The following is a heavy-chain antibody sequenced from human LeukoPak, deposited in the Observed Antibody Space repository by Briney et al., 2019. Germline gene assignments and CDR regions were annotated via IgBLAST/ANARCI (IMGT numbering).Heavy chain of an antibody. CDR3: ARGEVTFGVFDY. Sequence: PSETLSLTCTVSGGSISSYYWSWIRQPPGKGLEWIGEINHSGSTNYNPSLKSRVTISVDTSKNQFSLKLSSVTAADTAVYYCARGEVTFGVFDYWGQGTLVTVSS. CDR2: INHSGST. J-gene: IGHJ4*02. D-gene: IGHD3-16*01. CDR1: GGSISSYY. V-gene: IGHV4-34*01.